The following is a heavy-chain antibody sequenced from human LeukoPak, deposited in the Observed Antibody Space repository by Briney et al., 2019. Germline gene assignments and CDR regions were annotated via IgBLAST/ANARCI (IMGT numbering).Heavy chain of an antibody. D-gene: IGHD3/OR15-3a*01. Sequence: PLETLSLTCTVSGGSISIRGHYWGWIRQPPGKGLEWIGSAFYSGKTYYNPSLKSRLSISVDTSNNQFSLKLTSVTAADTAVYYCGGHFSTTSGDYWGQGTLVTVSS. CDR2: AFYSGKT. V-gene: IGHV4-39*01. J-gene: IGHJ4*02. CDR1: GGSISIRGHY. CDR3: GGHFSTTSGDY.